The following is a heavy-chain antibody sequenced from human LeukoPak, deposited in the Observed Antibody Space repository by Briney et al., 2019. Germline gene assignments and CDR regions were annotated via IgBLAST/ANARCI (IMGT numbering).Heavy chain of an antibody. D-gene: IGHD6-19*01. CDR1: GYTFISYY. Sequence: ASVKVSCKASGYTFISYYMHWVRQAPGQGLEWMGIINPSGGSTIYAQKFQGRVTMTRDMSTSTVYMELSSLRSEDTAVYYCARGSSGWYTELDAFDIWGQGTMVTVSS. V-gene: IGHV1-46*01. CDR2: INPSGGST. CDR3: ARGSSGWYTELDAFDI. J-gene: IGHJ3*02.